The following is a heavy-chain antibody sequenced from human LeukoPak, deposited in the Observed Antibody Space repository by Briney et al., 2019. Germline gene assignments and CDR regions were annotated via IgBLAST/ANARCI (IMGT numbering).Heavy chain of an antibody. CDR2: ISYTGTT. V-gene: IGHV4-39*07. Sequence: SETLSLTCTVSGGSISSTNYLWGWIRQPPGKGLEWIGSISYTGTTYYNPSLKSRVTISVDTSKNQLSLKLSSVTAADTAVYYCARGGYVGSSASWGQGTLVTVSS. CDR3: ARGGYVGSSAS. CDR1: GGSISSTNYL. J-gene: IGHJ5*02. D-gene: IGHD6-6*01.